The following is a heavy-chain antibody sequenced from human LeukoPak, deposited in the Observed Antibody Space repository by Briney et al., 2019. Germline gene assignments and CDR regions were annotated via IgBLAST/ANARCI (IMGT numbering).Heavy chain of an antibody. J-gene: IGHJ3*02. Sequence: ASVKVSCKASGYTFTSYGISWVRQAPGQGLEWMGWISAYNGNTNYAQKLQGRVTMTTDTSTSTAYMELRSLRSDDTAVYYCATGVVVPAAPDAFDIWGQGTMVTVSS. CDR3: ATGVVVPAAPDAFDI. CDR2: ISAYNGNT. CDR1: GYTFTSYG. D-gene: IGHD2-2*01. V-gene: IGHV1-18*01.